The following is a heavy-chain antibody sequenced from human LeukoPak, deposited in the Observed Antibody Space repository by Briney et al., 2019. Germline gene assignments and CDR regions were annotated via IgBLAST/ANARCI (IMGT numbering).Heavy chain of an antibody. CDR1: GGSFSGYY. D-gene: IGHD5-18*01. Sequence: LETLSLTCAVYGGSFSGYYWSWIRQPPGKGLEWIGEINHSGSTDYNPSLKSRVTISVDTSKNQFSLKLSSVTAADTAVYYCARAPWIQLWARRGFDYWGQGTLVTVSS. CDR2: INHSGST. V-gene: IGHV4-34*01. J-gene: IGHJ4*02. CDR3: ARAPWIQLWARRGFDY.